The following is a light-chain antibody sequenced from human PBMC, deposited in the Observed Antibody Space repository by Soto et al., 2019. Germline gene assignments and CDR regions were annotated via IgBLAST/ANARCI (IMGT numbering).Light chain of an antibody. V-gene: IGLV1-44*01. CDR2: INN. J-gene: IGLJ1*01. Sequence: QSVLTQPPSASGTPGQRVTISCSGSSSNIGSNNVNWYQQLPGTAPKLLIYINNQRPSGVFDRFSGSKSGTSASLAISGLQSEDEADYYCSAWDDSLNGSVFGTGTKLTVL. CDR1: SSNIGSNN. CDR3: SAWDDSLNGSV.